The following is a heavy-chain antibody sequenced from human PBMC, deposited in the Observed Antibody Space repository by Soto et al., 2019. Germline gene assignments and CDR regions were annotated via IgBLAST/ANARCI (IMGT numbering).Heavy chain of an antibody. D-gene: IGHD5-18*01. Sequence: PGGSLRLSCAASGFTFSSYAMSWVRQAPGKGLEWVSPISGSGDSTYDADSVKGRFTISRDNSQNTLYLQMNSLRAEDTAVYYCAKGIYSYCYNSFDYWSQGTLVTVSS. CDR1: GFTFSSYA. J-gene: IGHJ4*02. CDR3: AKGIYSYCYNSFDY. CDR2: ISGSGDST. V-gene: IGHV3-23*01.